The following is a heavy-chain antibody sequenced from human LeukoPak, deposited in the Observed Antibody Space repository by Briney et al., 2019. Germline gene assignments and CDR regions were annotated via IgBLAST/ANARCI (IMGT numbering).Heavy chain of an antibody. CDR2: IYYRGST. J-gene: IGHJ4*02. D-gene: IGHD4-17*01. V-gene: IGHV4-59*01. Sequence: PSETLSLTCTVSGXSINNYYWSWIRQPPGKGLEWIGYIYYRGSTNYNPSLKSRVTFSVDTSKNQFYLKLNSVTAADTAVYYCARGGDYGDLRYFDYWGQGTLVTVSS. CDR3: ARGGDYGDLRYFDY. CDR1: GXSINNYY.